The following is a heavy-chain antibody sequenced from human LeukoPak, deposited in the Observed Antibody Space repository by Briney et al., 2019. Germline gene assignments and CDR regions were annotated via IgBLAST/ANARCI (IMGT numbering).Heavy chain of an antibody. V-gene: IGHV3-7*02. CDR2: IKQDGSEK. CDR3: ARHYISGWLQSAFDI. CDR1: GFTFSTYW. J-gene: IGHJ3*02. Sequence: GGSLRLSCAASGFTFSTYWMSWVRQAPGKGLEWVANIKQDGSEKYYVDSVKGRFTVSRDNAKNSLYLQMNSLRAEDTAVYYCARHYISGWLQSAFDIWGQGTMVTVSS. D-gene: IGHD5-24*01.